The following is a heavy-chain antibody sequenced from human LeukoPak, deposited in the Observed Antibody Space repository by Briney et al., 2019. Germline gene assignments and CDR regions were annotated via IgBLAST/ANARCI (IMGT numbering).Heavy chain of an antibody. D-gene: IGHD2-2*02. V-gene: IGHV3-15*01. CDR1: GFTFSNAW. CDR2: IKSKTDGGTT. J-gene: IGHJ4*02. CDR3: TTDTVVVPAAINY. Sequence: PGGSLRLSCAASGFTFSNAWMSWVRQAPGKGLEWVGRIKSKTDGGTTDYAAPVKGRFTISRDDSKNTLYLQMNSLKTEDTAVHYFTTDTVVVPAAINYWGQGTLVTVSS.